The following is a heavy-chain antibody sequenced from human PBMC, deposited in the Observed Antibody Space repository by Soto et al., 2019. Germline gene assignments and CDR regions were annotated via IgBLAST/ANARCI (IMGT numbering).Heavy chain of an antibody. CDR1: GYTFTSYY. CDR2: INPSGGST. CDR3: ASSGAKNRAYYYDSSGYYRLDY. V-gene: IGHV1-46*01. Sequence: ASVKVSCKASGYTFTSYYMHWVRQAPGQGLEWMGIINPSGGSTSYAQKFQGRVTMTRDTSTSTVYMELSSLRSEDTAVYYCASSGAKNRAYYYDSSGYYRLDYWGQGTLVTVSS. J-gene: IGHJ4*02. D-gene: IGHD3-22*01.